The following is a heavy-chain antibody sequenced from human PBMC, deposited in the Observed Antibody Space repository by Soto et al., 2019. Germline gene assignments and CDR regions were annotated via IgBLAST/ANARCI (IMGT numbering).Heavy chain of an antibody. J-gene: IGHJ4*02. CDR2: ISPSASDT. Sequence: GGPLRLSCTASGFSFSNPSMALVRQPPGKGLEWVSAISPSASDTLYADSVKGRFTISRDNSQNTLFLQMTSLRADDTAVYYCAKGGYTFAYEWGQGALVTVSS. CDR1: GFSFSNPS. V-gene: IGHV3-23*01. D-gene: IGHD5-18*01. CDR3: AKGGYTFAYE.